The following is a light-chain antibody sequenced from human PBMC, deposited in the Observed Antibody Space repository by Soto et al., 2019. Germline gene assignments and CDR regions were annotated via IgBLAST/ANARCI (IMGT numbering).Light chain of an antibody. CDR2: GNT. CDR3: QSYDNSLSVRV. CDR1: SSNIGAGYD. V-gene: IGLV1-40*01. J-gene: IGLJ2*01. Sequence: QPVLTQPPSVSGAPGQRVTISCTGSSSNIGAGYDVHWYQQLPGTAPKLLIYGNTNRPSGVPDRFSGSKSGTSASLAITGLQPEDEADYYCQSYDNSLSVRVFGGGTKLTVL.